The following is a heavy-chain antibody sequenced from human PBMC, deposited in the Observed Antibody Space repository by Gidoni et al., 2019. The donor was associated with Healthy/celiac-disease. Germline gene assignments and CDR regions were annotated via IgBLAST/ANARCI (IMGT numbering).Heavy chain of an antibody. CDR2: IYYSGST. V-gene: IGHV4-59*01. Sequence: QVQLQESGPGLVKPSETLSLTCTVSGGSISSYYWSWIRQPPGKGLEWIGYIYYSGSTNYNPALKSRVTISVDTSKNQFSLKLSSVTAADTAVYYCARVDINRDYYDSSGYWYFDLWGRGTLVTVSS. CDR1: GGSISSYY. CDR3: ARVDINRDYYDSSGYWYFDL. J-gene: IGHJ2*01. D-gene: IGHD3-22*01.